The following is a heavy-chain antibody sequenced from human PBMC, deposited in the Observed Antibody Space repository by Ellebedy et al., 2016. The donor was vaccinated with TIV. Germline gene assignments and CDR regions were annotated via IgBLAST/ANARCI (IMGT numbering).Heavy chain of an antibody. CDR1: GFTFSSYA. CDR2: ISYDGSNK. J-gene: IGHJ3*02. V-gene: IGHV3-30-3*01. D-gene: IGHD6-19*01. Sequence: GGSLRLXCAASGFTFSSYAMHWVRQAPGKGLEWVAVISYDGSNKYYADSVKGRFTISRDNSKNTLYLQMNSLRAEDTAVYYCAREEVAGTLGAFDIWGQGTMVTVSS. CDR3: AREEVAGTLGAFDI.